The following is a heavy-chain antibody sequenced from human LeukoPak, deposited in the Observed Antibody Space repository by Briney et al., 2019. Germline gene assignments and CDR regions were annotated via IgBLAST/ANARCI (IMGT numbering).Heavy chain of an antibody. V-gene: IGHV1-24*01. J-gene: IGHJ4*02. CDR2: FDPEDGET. Sequence: GASVKVSCKVSGYTHTELSMHWVRQAPGKGLEWMGGFDPEDGETIYAQKFQGRVTMTEDTSTDTAYMELSSLRSEDTAVYYCATGSTYYDSSGSIVDYWGQGTLVTVSS. D-gene: IGHD3-22*01. CDR1: GYTHTELS. CDR3: ATGSTYYDSSGSIVDY.